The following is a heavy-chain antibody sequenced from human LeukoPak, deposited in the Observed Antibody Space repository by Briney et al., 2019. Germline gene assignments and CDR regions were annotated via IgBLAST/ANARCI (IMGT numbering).Heavy chain of an antibody. J-gene: IGHJ4*02. CDR2: IRYDGTNK. D-gene: IGHD6-19*01. V-gene: IGHV3-30*02. Sequence: GGSLRLSCAPSGFTFSNYGMHWVRQAPGKGLEWVAFIRYDGTNKHSADSVKGRFTISRDNSKNTLYLQMNSLRAEDTALYYCARDLTYSGWYYFDYWGQGTLVTVSS. CDR1: GFTFSNYG. CDR3: ARDLTYSGWYYFDY.